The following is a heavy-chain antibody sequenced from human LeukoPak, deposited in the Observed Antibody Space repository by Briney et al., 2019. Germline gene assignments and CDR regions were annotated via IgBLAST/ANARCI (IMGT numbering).Heavy chain of an antibody. CDR2: ISSSSSYI. D-gene: IGHD3-3*01. Sequence: PGGSLRLSCAASGFTFSDYNMNWVRQAPGKGLEWVSSISSSSSYIYYADSVKGRFTISRDNAKNSLYLQMNSLRAEDTAVYYCARDHDFWSGYHDAFDIWGQGTMVTVSS. J-gene: IGHJ3*02. CDR1: GFTFSDYN. CDR3: ARDHDFWSGYHDAFDI. V-gene: IGHV3-21*01.